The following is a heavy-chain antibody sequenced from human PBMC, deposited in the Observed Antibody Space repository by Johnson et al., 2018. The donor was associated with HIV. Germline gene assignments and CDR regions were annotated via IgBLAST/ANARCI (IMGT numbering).Heavy chain of an antibody. Sequence: QVHLVESGGGVVQPGGSLRLSCAASGFTFSDYYMSWIRQAPGKGLEWVSYISSSGSTIYYADSVKGRFTISRDNAKNSLYLHMNSLRAEDTALYYCARDLVGSPRAFDIWGQGTMVTISS. CDR2: ISSSGSTI. CDR3: ARDLVGSPRAFDI. D-gene: IGHD2-8*02. V-gene: IGHV3-11*01. J-gene: IGHJ3*02. CDR1: GFTFSDYY.